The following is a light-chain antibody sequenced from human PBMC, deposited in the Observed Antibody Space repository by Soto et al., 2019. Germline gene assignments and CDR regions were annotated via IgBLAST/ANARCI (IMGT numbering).Light chain of an antibody. V-gene: IGLV7-46*01. CDR1: TGPVTSGHW. CDR2: DTN. CDR3: SLSYSGVRV. Sequence: QAVVAHEPSLTVSQGGTVTLTCGSSTGPVTSGHWPYWFQQKPGQVPRALIYDTNNRHSWTPARFSGSLLGGTPVLILSGSRPEDEADYYCSLSYSGVRVFGGGTKLTVL. J-gene: IGLJ3*02.